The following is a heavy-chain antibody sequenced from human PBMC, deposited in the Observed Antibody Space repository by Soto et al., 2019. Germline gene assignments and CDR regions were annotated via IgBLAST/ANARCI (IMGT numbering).Heavy chain of an antibody. D-gene: IGHD3-9*01. Sequence: ASVKVSCKANGYTFRNYAMHWVRQAPGQGLEWMGWINGGNGNTKYSQKFQGRVTITRDTSASTAYMELSSLRSEDTAVYYCARDGPLYHILSARSFYGMDVWGQGTTVTVSS. CDR1: GYTFRNYA. V-gene: IGHV1-3*01. CDR2: INGGNGNT. CDR3: ARDGPLYHILSARSFYGMDV. J-gene: IGHJ6*02.